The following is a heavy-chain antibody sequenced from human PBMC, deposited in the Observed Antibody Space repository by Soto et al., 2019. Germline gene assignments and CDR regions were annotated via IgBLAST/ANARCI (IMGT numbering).Heavy chain of an antibody. J-gene: IGHJ6*03. D-gene: IGHD3-16*02. V-gene: IGHV1-8*01. CDR3: ARGLIGSPEGYYYYYMDV. Sequence: ASVKVSCKASGYTFTSYDINWVRQATGQGLEWMGWMNPNSGNTGYAQKFQGRVTMTRNTSISTAYMELSSLRSEDTAVYYCARGLIGSPEGYYYYYMDVWGKGTTVTVSS. CDR1: GYTFTSYD. CDR2: MNPNSGNT.